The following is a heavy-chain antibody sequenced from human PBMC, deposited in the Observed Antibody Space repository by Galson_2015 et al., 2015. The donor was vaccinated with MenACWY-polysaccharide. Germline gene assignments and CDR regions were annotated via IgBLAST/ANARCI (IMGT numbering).Heavy chain of an antibody. J-gene: IGHJ4*02. Sequence: SLRLACAASGFTFSNYAMSWVRQAPGKGLEWVSTIRGSGGSTYYADSVKGRFTISRDNSKNTLYLQMNCLRDEDTAVYYCAKAYGITSRYLHDYWGQGTLVTVSS. CDR1: GFTFSNYA. CDR3: AKAYGITSRYLHDY. CDR2: IRGSGGST. D-gene: IGHD2-2*01. V-gene: IGHV3-23*01.